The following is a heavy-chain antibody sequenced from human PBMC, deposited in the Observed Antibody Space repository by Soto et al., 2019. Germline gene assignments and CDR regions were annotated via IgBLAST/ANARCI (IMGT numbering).Heavy chain of an antibody. CDR2: IYHTGST. J-gene: IGHJ6*02. CDR3: ARAPATGTSPVSYALDV. Sequence: PWETLSLTCVVSGDSIRSGYYWGWIRQPPGKGLEWIGSIYHTGSTYFNPSLKSRVTISVDTSKNQLSLKLSSVTAADSAVYYCARAPATGTSPVSYALDVWGQGTTVTVSS. V-gene: IGHV4-38-2*01. CDR1: GDSIRSGYY. D-gene: IGHD6-13*01.